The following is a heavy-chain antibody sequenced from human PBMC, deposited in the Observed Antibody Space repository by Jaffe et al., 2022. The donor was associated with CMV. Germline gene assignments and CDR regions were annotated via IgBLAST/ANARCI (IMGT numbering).Heavy chain of an antibody. CDR2: INPNSGGT. CDR3: ARSPLCGGDCYFPTSFDY. CDR1: GYTFTGYY. V-gene: IGHV1-2*04. D-gene: IGHD2-21*02. Sequence: QVQLVQSGAEVKKPGASVKVSCKASGYTFTGYYMHWVRQAPGQGLEWMGWINPNSGGTNYAQKFQGWVTMTRDTSISTAYMELSRLRSDDTAVYYCARSPLCGGDCYFPTSFDYWGQGTLVTVSS. J-gene: IGHJ4*02.